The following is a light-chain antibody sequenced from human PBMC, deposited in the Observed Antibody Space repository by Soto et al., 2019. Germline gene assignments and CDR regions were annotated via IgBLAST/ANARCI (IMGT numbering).Light chain of an antibody. V-gene: IGKV3-20*01. CDR3: QQYGSSPLFT. CDR2: GAS. J-gene: IGKJ3*01. Sequence: EIVMTQSPATLSVPPGERATLSCRASQSVSYNLAWYQQKSGQAPRLLIYGASSRSTGIPARFSGSGSGTDFTLTISRLEPEDFAVYYCQQYGSSPLFTFGPGTKVDIK. CDR1: QSVSYN.